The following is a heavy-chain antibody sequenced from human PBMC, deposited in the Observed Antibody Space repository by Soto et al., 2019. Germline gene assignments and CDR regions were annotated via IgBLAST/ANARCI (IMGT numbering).Heavy chain of an antibody. Sequence: QVQLVESGGGLVKPGGSLRLSCAASGLTFSDCYMNWIRQAPGKGLEGVSYISSSGSSINYAGSVKGRFTISRDNAKNSLYLQMDSVRAEDTAMYYCARVRFGEWGYAMDVWGQGTTVTVSS. CDR3: ARVRFGEWGYAMDV. CDR1: GLTFSDCY. J-gene: IGHJ6*02. V-gene: IGHV3-11*01. D-gene: IGHD3-10*01. CDR2: ISSSGSSI.